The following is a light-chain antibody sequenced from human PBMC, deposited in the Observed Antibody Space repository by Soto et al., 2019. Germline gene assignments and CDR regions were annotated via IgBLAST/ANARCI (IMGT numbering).Light chain of an antibody. CDR3: QQSYSTPIT. CDR2: GAS. Sequence: EIVLTHSPGTLSLSPGERATLSCRASQNVNSNHLAWYQQKPGQAPRLXSYGASSRAAGIPDRFSGSGSGTDFTLTISSLQPEDFETYYCQQSYSTPITFGQGTRLEI. V-gene: IGKV3-20*01. CDR1: QNVNSNH. J-gene: IGKJ5*01.